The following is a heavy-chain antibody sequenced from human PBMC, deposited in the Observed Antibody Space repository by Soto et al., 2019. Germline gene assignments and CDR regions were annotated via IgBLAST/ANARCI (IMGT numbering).Heavy chain of an antibody. V-gene: IGHV3-74*01. CDR3: TRDANSIDY. CDR2: INSDGTDA. J-gene: IGHJ4*02. D-gene: IGHD1-1*01. Sequence: VGSLRLSCAASGFTFSDYWIHWIRQPPGKGLVWVSRINSDGTDADYADSVKGRFTISRDNARNTLYLQMNGLRAEDTAVYYCTRDANSIDYWGQGTLVTVSS. CDR1: GFTFSDYW.